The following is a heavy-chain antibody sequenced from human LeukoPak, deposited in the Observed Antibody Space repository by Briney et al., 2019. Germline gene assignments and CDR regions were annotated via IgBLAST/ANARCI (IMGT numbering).Heavy chain of an antibody. D-gene: IGHD2-2*01. V-gene: IGHV1-18*01. Sequence: ASVKVSCKASGYTFTSYGISWVRQAPGQGLEWMGWISAYNGNTEYAQKLQARVTMTTDTSTSTAYMELRSLRSDDTAVYYCASGTTDIVVVPATLRNYYFDYWGQGTLVTVSS. CDR1: GYTFTSYG. CDR2: ISAYNGNT. J-gene: IGHJ4*02. CDR3: ASGTTDIVVVPATLRNYYFDY.